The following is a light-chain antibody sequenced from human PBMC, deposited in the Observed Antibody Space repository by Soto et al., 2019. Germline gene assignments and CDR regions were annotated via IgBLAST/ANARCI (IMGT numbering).Light chain of an antibody. CDR2: EVT. CDR1: SGDVGTYNR. V-gene: IGLV2-18*02. Sequence: QSALTQPPSVSGSPGQSVTISCTGTSGDVGTYNRVSWYQQPPGTAPKLMIYEVTNRPSGVPDRFSGSKSGNTASLTISGHQAEDEDDYYCSSYTSSTTVVFGGGTKLTVL. CDR3: SSYTSSTTVV. J-gene: IGLJ2*01.